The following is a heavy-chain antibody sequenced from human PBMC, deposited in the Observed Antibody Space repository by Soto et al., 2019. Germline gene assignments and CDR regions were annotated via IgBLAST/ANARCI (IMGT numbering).Heavy chain of an antibody. Sequence: GGSLRLSCAASGFTFSSYAMSWVRQAPGKGLEWVSAISGSGGSTYYADSVKGRFTISRDNSKNTLDLQMNSLRAEDTAVYYCGKTKTVIWYNWFAPWGQGTLVTVSS. D-gene: IGHD2-21*01. CDR3: GKTKTVIWYNWFAP. CDR1: GFTFSSYA. CDR2: ISGSGGST. J-gene: IGHJ5*02. V-gene: IGHV3-23*01.